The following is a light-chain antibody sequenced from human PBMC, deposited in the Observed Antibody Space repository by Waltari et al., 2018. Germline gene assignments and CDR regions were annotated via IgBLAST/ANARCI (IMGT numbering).Light chain of an antibody. CDR1: QGINSC. CDR2: GAS. J-gene: IGKJ4*01. Sequence: EIQMTQSPSSVSPSVVDKVTNTCRASQGINSCLAWYQQKPGKAPKLLIYGASSLQTGVPSRFSGSESGTDFTLTISSLQPEDFATYYCQQANRFPLTFGGGTKVELK. CDR3: QQANRFPLT. V-gene: IGKV1-12*01.